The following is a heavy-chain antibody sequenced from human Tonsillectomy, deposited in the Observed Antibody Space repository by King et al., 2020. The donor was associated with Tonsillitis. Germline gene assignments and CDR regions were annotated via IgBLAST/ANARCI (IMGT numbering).Heavy chain of an antibody. D-gene: IGHD6-19*01. CDR1: GFSLSSTGVA. CDR3: AHTQGGYSGNGWYPSPFDY. V-gene: IGHV2-5*01. CDR2: IYWNDAK. Sequence: ITLKESGPPLVKPTQTLTLTCTFSGFSLSSTGVAVGWLRQPPGKALEWLTLIYWNDAKRYSPSLKSMLTITKDTSKNQVVLTMTNMDPVDTATYYCAHTQGGYSGNGWYPSPFDYWGQGILVTVSS. J-gene: IGHJ4*02.